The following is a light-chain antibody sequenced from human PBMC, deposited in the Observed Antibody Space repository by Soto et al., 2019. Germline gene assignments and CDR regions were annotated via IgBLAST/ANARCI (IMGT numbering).Light chain of an antibody. CDR1: KSNIASHT. J-gene: IGLJ1*01. V-gene: IGLV1-44*01. Sequence: QCSLTQPPSASGTPGQRVTMSCSGGKSNIASHTVNWYQHLPGTAPTLLIFSNNQRPSVVPARFSGSKSGTSASLAISGLQSGDEGDYYCGAWDDSLNGFYVFGTGTKVTVL. CDR2: SNN. CDR3: GAWDDSLNGFYV.